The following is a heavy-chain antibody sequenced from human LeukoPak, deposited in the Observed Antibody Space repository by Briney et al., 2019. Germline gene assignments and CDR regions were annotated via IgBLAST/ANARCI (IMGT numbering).Heavy chain of an antibody. Sequence: GGSLRLSCAASGFTFSSYEMNWVRQAPGKGLEWVSYISSSGSTIYYADSVKGRFTISRDNAKNSLYLQMNSLRAEDTAFYYCARDYGPGIRRLDYWGQGTLVTVSS. V-gene: IGHV3-48*03. CDR2: ISSSGSTI. CDR1: GFTFSSYE. CDR3: ARDYGPGIRRLDY. J-gene: IGHJ4*02. D-gene: IGHD3-10*01.